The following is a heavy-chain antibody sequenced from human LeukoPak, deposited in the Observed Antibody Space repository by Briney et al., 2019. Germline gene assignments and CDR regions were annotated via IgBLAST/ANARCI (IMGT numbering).Heavy chain of an antibody. CDR1: GFTFSSYG. Sequence: PGGSLRLSCAASGFTFSSYGMHWVRQAPGKGLEWVAVIWYDGSNKYYADSVKGRFTISRDNSKNTLYPQMNSLRAEDTAVYYCAKDSATYYDFWSGGWFDPWGQGTLVTVSS. CDR2: IWYDGSNK. D-gene: IGHD3-3*01. V-gene: IGHV3-33*06. J-gene: IGHJ5*02. CDR3: AKDSATYYDFWSGGWFDP.